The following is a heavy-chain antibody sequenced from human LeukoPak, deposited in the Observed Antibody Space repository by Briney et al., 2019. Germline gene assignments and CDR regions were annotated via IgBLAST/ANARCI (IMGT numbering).Heavy chain of an antibody. V-gene: IGHV2-5*01. CDR1: GFSLSTSGVG. J-gene: IGHJ4*02. CDR3: AHSVGRPGIAAAGTGPGFDY. CDR2: IYWNDDK. D-gene: IGHD6-13*01. Sequence: SGPTLVKPTQTLTLTCTFSGFSLSTSGVGVGWIRQPPGKALEWLALIYWNDDKRYSPSLKSRLTITKDTSKNQVVLTMTNMDPVDTATYYCAHSVGRPGIAAAGTGPGFDYWGQGTLVTVSS.